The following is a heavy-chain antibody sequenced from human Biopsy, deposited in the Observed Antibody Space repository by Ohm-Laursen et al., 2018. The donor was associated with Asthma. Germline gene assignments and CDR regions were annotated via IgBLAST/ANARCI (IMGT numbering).Heavy chain of an antibody. CDR2: ISVYNGNT. CDR1: GYTFNSAG. Sequence: SSVKVSCKTSGYTFNSAGITWVRQAPGQGLEWMGWISVYNGNTKVAQKLQDRVTMITDTSTSTAYMELRSLRSDDTALYFCAATGYSGYYYRTWGQGTTVTVS. D-gene: IGHD5-12*01. V-gene: IGHV1-18*01. CDR3: AATGYSGYYYRT. J-gene: IGHJ6*02.